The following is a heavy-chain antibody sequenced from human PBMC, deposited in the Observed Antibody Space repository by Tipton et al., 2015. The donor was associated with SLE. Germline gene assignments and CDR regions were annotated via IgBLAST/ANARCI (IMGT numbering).Heavy chain of an antibody. D-gene: IGHD6-13*01. CDR2: ISSSGSTI. V-gene: IGHV3-48*03. CDR3: ARDLGSSSPPGY. CDR1: GFTFSSYE. Sequence: GSLRLSCAASGFTFSSYEMNWVRQAPGKGLEWVSYISSSGSTIYYADSVKGRFTISRDNAKNSLYLQMNSLRAEDTAVYYCARDLGSSSPPGYWGQGTLVTVSS. J-gene: IGHJ4*02.